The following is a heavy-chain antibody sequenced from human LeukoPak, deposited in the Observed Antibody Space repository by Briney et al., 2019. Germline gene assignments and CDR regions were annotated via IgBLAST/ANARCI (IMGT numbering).Heavy chain of an antibody. V-gene: IGHV3-13*01. CDR1: GFIFSGYD. D-gene: IGHD6-13*01. CDR3: ARSPSYSSSWYALDS. CDR2: IGTAGDT. J-gene: IGHJ4*02. Sequence: GGSLRLSCEASGFIFSGYDMHWVRHATGKGLEWVSAIGTAGDTYYSDSVRGRFTISRENAKNSLDLQMHSLRAGDTAVYYCARSPSYSSSWYALDSWGQGTLVTVSS.